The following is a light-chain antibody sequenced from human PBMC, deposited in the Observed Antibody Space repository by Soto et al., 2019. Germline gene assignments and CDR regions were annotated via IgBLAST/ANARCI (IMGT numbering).Light chain of an antibody. CDR1: SSDVGTYDF. J-gene: IGLJ1*01. V-gene: IGLV2-11*01. Sequence: QSALTQPRSVSGSPGQSVTISCTGTSSDVGTYDFVSWYQQHPGKAPRLMIFDVSERPSGVPDRFSGPKSGNTASLTISGLQAEDEADYYCCLYAVTFYVFGTGTKVTVL. CDR3: CLYAVTFYV. CDR2: DVS.